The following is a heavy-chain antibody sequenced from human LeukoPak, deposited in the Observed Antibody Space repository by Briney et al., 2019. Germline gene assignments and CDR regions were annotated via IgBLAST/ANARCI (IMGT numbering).Heavy chain of an antibody. CDR2: IIPIFGTA. D-gene: IGHD6-13*01. J-gene: IGHJ4*02. CDR3: AREPPPLNIGGQLVPDY. V-gene: IGHV1-69*01. Sequence: SVKVSCKASGGTFSSYAISWVRQAPGQGLEWMGGIIPIFGTANYAQKFQGRVTITADESTSTAYMELSSLRSDDTAVYYCAREPPPLNIGGQLVPDYWGQGTLVTVSS. CDR1: GGTFSSYA.